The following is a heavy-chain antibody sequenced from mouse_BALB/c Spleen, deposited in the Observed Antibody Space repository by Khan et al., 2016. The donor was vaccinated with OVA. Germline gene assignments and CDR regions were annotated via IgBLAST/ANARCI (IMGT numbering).Heavy chain of an antibody. D-gene: IGHD2-3*01. J-gene: IGHJ4*01. V-gene: IGHV2-6*02. CDR3: ARWFDGYSSLYSMDY. CDR1: GFSLTSYG. CDR2: IWSDGST. Sequence: VQLQESGPGLVAPSQSLSITCTVSGFSLTSYGVHWVRQPPGKGLEWLVVIWSDGSTNYNSVLKYRLSISKDNSKSQVFLKMNSLQTDDTAIYYCARWFDGYSSLYSMDYWGQGTSVTVSS.